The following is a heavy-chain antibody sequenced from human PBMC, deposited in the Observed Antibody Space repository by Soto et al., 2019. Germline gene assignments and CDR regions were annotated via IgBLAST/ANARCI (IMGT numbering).Heavy chain of an antibody. D-gene: IGHD3-9*01. CDR1: GFTFPSYA. J-gene: IGHJ4*02. CDR3: AKAGSYDRYYFAY. V-gene: IGHV3-23*01. Sequence: EVQLLESGGGLVQPGGSLRLSCAASGFTFPSYAMTWVRQAPGRGLEWVSGISGSGGSTYYADSVKGRLTISRDNSKHTLYLQMNSLRAEDTAVYYCAKAGSYDRYYFAYWGQGTLVTVSS. CDR2: ISGSGGST.